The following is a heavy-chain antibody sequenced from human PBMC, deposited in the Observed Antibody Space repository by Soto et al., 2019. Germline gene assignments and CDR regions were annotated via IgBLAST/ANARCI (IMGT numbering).Heavy chain of an antibody. D-gene: IGHD4-17*01. CDR3: ARGRRYGDYPYYYYYMDV. CDR1: GGSFSGYY. CDR2: INHSGST. Sequence: LSLTCAVYGGSFSGYYWSWIRQPPGKGLEWIGEINHSGSTNYNPSLKSRVTISVDTSKNQFSLKLTSVTAADTAVYYCARGRRYGDYPYYYYYMDVWGKGTTVTV. J-gene: IGHJ6*03. V-gene: IGHV4-34*01.